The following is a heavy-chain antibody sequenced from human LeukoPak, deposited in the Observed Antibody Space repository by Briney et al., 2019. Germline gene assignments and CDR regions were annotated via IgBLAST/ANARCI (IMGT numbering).Heavy chain of an antibody. CDR2: ITSSGPYI. CDR1: GFTFNAYS. D-gene: IGHD5-12*01. J-gene: IGHJ4*02. CDR3: ARGTDSGYDSTGSFDY. Sequence: PGGSLRLSCAASGFTFNAYSMNWVRQAPGQGLEWVSSITSSGPYIYYRDSLKGRFTISRDNAKNSLYLQMNSLRDDDTAVYYCARGTDSGYDSTGSFDYWGQGALVTVSS. V-gene: IGHV3-21*01.